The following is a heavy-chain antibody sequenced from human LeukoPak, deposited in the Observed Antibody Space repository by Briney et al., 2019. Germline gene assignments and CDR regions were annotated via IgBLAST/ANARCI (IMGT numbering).Heavy chain of an antibody. Sequence: GVSLRLSCAASGLTFSSYEMNWVRQAPGKGLEGVSYISSSGSSIYYADSVKGRFTISRDNAKKSLYLQMHSLRAEDTAVYYCARDSHKFDSSGYYPDAFDIWGQGTMVTVSS. CDR3: ARDSHKFDSSGYYPDAFDI. CDR1: GLTFSSYE. CDR2: ISSSGSSI. D-gene: IGHD3-22*01. V-gene: IGHV3-48*03. J-gene: IGHJ3*02.